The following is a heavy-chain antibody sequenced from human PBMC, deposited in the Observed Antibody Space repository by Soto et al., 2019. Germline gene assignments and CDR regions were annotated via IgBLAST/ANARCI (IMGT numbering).Heavy chain of an antibody. CDR2: IYYSGST. V-gene: IGHV4-31*03. Sequence: QVQLQESGPGLVKPSQTLSLTCTVSGGSISSGGYYWSWIRQHPGKGLEWIGYIYYSGSTYYNPSLKSRVTISVDTSKNQFSLKLSSVTAADTAVYYCARGIVLVPAAMFWFDPWGQGTLVTVSS. CDR1: GGSISSGGYY. J-gene: IGHJ5*02. CDR3: ARGIVLVPAAMFWFDP. D-gene: IGHD2-2*01.